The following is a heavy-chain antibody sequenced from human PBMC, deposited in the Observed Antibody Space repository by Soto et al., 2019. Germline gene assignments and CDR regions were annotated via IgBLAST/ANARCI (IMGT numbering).Heavy chain of an antibody. CDR3: ARDLWGYCGADCYPLDV. Sequence: SETLSLTCTVSGDSISSYYWSWIRQPPGKGLEWIGYIHYSGSTNYNPSLKSRVTISVDTSKNQFSLKLNSVTAADTAVYYCARDLWGYCGADCYPLDVWGQGTTVT. J-gene: IGHJ6*02. CDR2: IHYSGST. CDR1: GDSISSYY. D-gene: IGHD2-21*02. V-gene: IGHV4-59*01.